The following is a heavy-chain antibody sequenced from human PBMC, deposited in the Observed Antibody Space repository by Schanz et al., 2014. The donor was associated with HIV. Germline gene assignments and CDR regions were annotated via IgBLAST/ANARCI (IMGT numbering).Heavy chain of an antibody. J-gene: IGHJ4*02. CDR1: GFFLDDYA. Sequence: EVQLMESGGGLVQPGRSLRLSCATSGFFLDDYAMHWVRQAPGKGLEWVSGISWNSGSIGYAESVKGRFTISRDNAKNSLYLQMNSLRGEDTALYYCAKDAARIYYDILTGPFDSWGQGTLVTVSS. CDR3: AKDAARIYYDILTGPFDS. V-gene: IGHV3-9*01. D-gene: IGHD3-9*01. CDR2: ISWNSGSI.